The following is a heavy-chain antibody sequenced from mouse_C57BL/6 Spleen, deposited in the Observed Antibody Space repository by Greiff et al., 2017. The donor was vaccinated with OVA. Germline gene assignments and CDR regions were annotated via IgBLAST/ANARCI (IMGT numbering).Heavy chain of an antibody. J-gene: IGHJ3*01. CDR1: GYTFTSYW. CDR2: IDPSDSYT. D-gene: IGHD3-2*02. CDR3: ARRRDSSGAWFAY. Sequence: QVQLQQPGAELVMPGASVKLSCKASGYTFTSYWMHWVKQRPGQGLEWIGEIDPSDSYTNYNQKFKGKSTLTVDKSSSTAYMRLSSLTSEDSAVYYCARRRDSSGAWFAYWGQGTLVTVSA. V-gene: IGHV1-69*01.